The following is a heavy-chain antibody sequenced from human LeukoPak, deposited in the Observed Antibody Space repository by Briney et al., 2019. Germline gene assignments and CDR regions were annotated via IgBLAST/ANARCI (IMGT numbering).Heavy chain of an antibody. D-gene: IGHD3-10*01. J-gene: IGHJ4*02. V-gene: IGHV4-4*07. CDR2: IYISGSGST. CDR1: GGSISSYY. Sequence: PSETLSLTCTVSGGSISSYYWSWIRQPAGKGLEWIGRIYISGSGSTNYNPSLKSRVTMSVDTSKNQFSLKLSSVTAADTAVYYCARDRGWYYYGSGSSYYFDYWGQGTLVTVSS. CDR3: ARDRGWYYYGSGSSYYFDY.